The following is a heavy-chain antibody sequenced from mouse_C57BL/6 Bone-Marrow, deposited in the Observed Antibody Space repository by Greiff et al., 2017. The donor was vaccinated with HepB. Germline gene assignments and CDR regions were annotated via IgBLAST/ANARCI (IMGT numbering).Heavy chain of an antibody. CDR2: IYPGDGDT. Sequence: QVQLKESGPELVKPGASVKISCKASGYAFSSSWMNWVKQRPGKGLEWIGRIYPGDGDTNYNGKFKGKATLTADKSSSTAYMQLSSLTSEDSAVYFCARWRYYGSNRFDYWGQGTTLTVSS. CDR3: ARWRYYGSNRFDY. J-gene: IGHJ2*01. CDR1: GYAFSSSW. V-gene: IGHV1-82*01. D-gene: IGHD1-1*01.